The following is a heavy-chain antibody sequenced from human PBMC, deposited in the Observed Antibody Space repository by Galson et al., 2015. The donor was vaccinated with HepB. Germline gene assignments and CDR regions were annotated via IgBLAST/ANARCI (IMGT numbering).Heavy chain of an antibody. CDR2: ISSSSSYI. CDR1: GFTFSSYS. V-gene: IGHV3-21*01. Sequence: SLRLSCAASGFTFSSYSMNWVRQAPGKGLEWVSSISSSSSYIYYADSVKGRFTISRDNAKNSLYLQMNSLRAEDTAVYYCARDLGSSGPKHYWGQGTLVTVSS. J-gene: IGHJ4*02. D-gene: IGHD3-22*01. CDR3: ARDLGSSGPKHY.